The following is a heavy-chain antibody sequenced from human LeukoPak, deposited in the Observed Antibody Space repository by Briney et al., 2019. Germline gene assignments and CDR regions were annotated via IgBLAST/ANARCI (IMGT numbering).Heavy chain of an antibody. Sequence: GGSLRLSCAASGFTFSSYSMNWVRQAPGKGLEWVSSISSSSSYIYYADSVKGRFTISRDNAKNSLYLQMNSLRAEDTAVYYCVREGYRGYSPTIWGQGTLVTVSS. D-gene: IGHD5-12*01. CDR1: GFTFSSYS. J-gene: IGHJ4*02. CDR2: ISSSSSYI. V-gene: IGHV3-21*01. CDR3: VREGYRGYSPTI.